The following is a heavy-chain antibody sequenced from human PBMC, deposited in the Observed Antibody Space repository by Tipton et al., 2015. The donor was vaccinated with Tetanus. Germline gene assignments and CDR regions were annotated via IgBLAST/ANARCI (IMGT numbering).Heavy chain of an antibody. D-gene: IGHD1-1*01. CDR1: GALLTTGGYS. CDR3: AILPKHWQAPRGAP. CDR2: IYQTGST. J-gene: IGHJ5*02. V-gene: IGHV4-30-2*01. Sequence: LSLTCNVTGALLTTGGYSWGWIRQPPGQGLEWMGYIYQTGSTYFNPSLRSRLTMSFKMSKNQFSLKLTSVTAADTAVYFCAILPKHWQAPRGAPWGQGVLVTVSS.